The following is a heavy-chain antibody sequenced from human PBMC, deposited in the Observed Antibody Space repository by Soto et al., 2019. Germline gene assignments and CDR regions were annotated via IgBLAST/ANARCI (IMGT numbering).Heavy chain of an antibody. Sequence: QVQLQESGPGLVKPSQTLSLTCTVSGGSISSGDYYWSWLRQPPGKGLEWIGYIYYSGTTNYNPSIKSRVTISVDTSKNQFSLKLSSVTAADTAVYYCARDKIWFGELVYYYGMDVWGQGTTVTVSS. V-gene: IGHV4-30-4*01. D-gene: IGHD3-10*01. CDR2: IYYSGTT. J-gene: IGHJ6*02. CDR1: GGSISSGDYY. CDR3: ARDKIWFGELVYYYGMDV.